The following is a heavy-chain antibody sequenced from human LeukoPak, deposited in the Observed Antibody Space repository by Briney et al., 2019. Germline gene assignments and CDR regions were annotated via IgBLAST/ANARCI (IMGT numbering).Heavy chain of an antibody. Sequence: GGSLRLSCAASGFTFSSYGMHWVRQAAGKGLEWVAVISYDGSNKYYADSVKGRFTISRDNSKNTLYLQMNSLRAEDTAVYYCAKEGGVRGVIIFRAGLDPWGQGTLVTVSS. CDR3: AKEGGVRGVIIFRAGLDP. CDR2: ISYDGSNK. D-gene: IGHD3-10*01. J-gene: IGHJ5*02. CDR1: GFTFSSYG. V-gene: IGHV3-30*18.